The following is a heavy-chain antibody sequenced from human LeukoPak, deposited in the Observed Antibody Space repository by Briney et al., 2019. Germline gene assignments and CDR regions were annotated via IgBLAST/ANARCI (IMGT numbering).Heavy chain of an antibody. CDR3: ASSSRGYYYYYGMDV. Sequence: PSETLSLTCAVYGGSFSGYYWSWIRQPPGKGLEWIGEINHSGSTNYNPSLKSRVTISVGTSKNQFSLKLSSVTAADTAVYYCASSSRGYYYYYGMDVWGQGTTVTVSS. CDR1: GGSFSGYY. D-gene: IGHD5-12*01. V-gene: IGHV4-34*01. CDR2: INHSGST. J-gene: IGHJ6*02.